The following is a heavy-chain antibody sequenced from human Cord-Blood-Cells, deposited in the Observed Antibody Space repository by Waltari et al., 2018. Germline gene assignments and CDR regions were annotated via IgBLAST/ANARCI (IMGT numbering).Heavy chain of an antibody. V-gene: IGHV4-59*01. CDR1: GGSISSYY. D-gene: IGHD6-13*01. J-gene: IGHJ5*02. CDR2: IYYSGST. Sequence: QVQLQESGPGLVKPSETLSLTCTVSGGSISSYYWSWIRQPPGKGLEWIGYIYYSGSTNYNPSLKSRVTISVDTSKNQFSLKLSSVTAADTAVYYCAREGGAAAGTIWFDPWGQGTLVTVSS. CDR3: AREGGAAAGTIWFDP.